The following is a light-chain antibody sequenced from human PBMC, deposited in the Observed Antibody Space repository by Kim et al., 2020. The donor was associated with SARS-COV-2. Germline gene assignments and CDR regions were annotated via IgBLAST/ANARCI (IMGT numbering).Light chain of an antibody. Sequence: EIVMTQSPVTLSVSPGERATLSCRASQSVSSNLAWYQQKPGQAPRLLIYGASTRATGIPARFSGSGSGTEFTLTISSLQSEDFVVYYCQHYNNWPYTFGLGTKLEI. J-gene: IGKJ2*01. V-gene: IGKV3-15*01. CDR1: QSVSSN. CDR2: GAS. CDR3: QHYNNWPYT.